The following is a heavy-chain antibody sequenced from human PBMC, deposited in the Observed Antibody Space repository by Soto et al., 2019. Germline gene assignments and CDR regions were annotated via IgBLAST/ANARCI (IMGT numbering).Heavy chain of an antibody. J-gene: IGHJ4*02. D-gene: IGHD3-22*01. CDR3: ARDPWNFDSSGYFDY. V-gene: IGHV4-61*01. CDR2: IYYSGST. CDR1: GGSVSSGSYY. Sequence: ETLSLTCTVSGGSVSSGSYYWSWIRQPPGKGLEWIGYIYYSGSTNYNPSLKSRVTISVDTSKNQFSLKLSSVTAADTAVYYCARDPWNFDSSGYFDYWGQGTLVTVSS.